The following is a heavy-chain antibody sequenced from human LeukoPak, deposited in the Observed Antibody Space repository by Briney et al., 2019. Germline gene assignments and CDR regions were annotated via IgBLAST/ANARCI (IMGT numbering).Heavy chain of an antibody. Sequence: KPSETLSLTCTVSGGSISSYYWSWIRQPPGKGLEWIGYIYYSGSTNYNPSLKSRVTISVDTSKNQFSLKLSSVTAADTAVYYCARDSSGWDRYYYYGMDVWGQGTTVTVSS. D-gene: IGHD6-19*01. CDR3: ARDSSGWDRYYYYGMDV. J-gene: IGHJ6*02. V-gene: IGHV4-59*01. CDR1: GGSISSYY. CDR2: IYYSGST.